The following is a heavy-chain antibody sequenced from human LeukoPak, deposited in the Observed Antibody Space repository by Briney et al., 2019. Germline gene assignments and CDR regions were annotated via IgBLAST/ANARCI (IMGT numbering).Heavy chain of an antibody. V-gene: IGHV4-4*01. CDR3: ARVRSPPDGSGSYTHAFDI. D-gene: IGHD3-10*01. CDR2: IYHSGST. Sequence: PSGTLSLTCAVSGGSISSSNWWSWVRQPPGKGLEWIGEIYHSGSTNYNPSLKSRVTISVDKSKNQFSLKLSSVTAADTAVYCCARVRSPPDGSGSYTHAFDIWGQGTMVTVSS. J-gene: IGHJ3*02. CDR1: GGSISSSNW.